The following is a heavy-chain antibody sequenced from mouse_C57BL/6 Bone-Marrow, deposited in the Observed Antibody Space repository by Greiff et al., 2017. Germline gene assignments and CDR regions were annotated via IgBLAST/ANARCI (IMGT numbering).Heavy chain of an antibody. J-gene: IGHJ4*01. CDR2: IWWDDDK. CDR3: ARGANWDEGYAMDY. Sequence: QVTLKVSGPGILQPSQTLSLTCSFSGFSLSTFGMGVGWIRQPSGKGLEWLAHIWWDDDKYYNPALKSRLTISKDTSKNQGFLKSANVDTADTATYYCARGANWDEGYAMDYWGQGTSVTVAS. V-gene: IGHV8-8*01. D-gene: IGHD4-1*01. CDR1: GFSLSTFGMG.